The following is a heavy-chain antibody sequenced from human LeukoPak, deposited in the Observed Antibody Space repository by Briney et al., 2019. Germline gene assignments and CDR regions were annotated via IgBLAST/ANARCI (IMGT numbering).Heavy chain of an antibody. J-gene: IGHJ6*02. CDR2: INPKSGGT. V-gene: IGHV1-2*02. D-gene: IGHD3-9*01. Sequence: ASVKVSCKASGHTFIDYYLNWVRRAPGQGLEWMGWINPKSGGTNYAQKFQGRVTLTRDTSISTAYMELKSLRSDDTAIYYCARGGSSDYYFDYSTLDIWGQGTPVTVSS. CDR1: GHTFIDYY. CDR3: ARGGSSDYYFDYSTLDI.